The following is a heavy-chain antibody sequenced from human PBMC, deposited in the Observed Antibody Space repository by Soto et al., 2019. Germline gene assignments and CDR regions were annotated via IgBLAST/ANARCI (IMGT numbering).Heavy chain of an antibody. CDR2: ISGSGGSR. CDR3: SRRSSGWYFDY. CDR1: GFTFSSYA. Sequence: EVQLLESGGGLVQPGGSLRLSCAASGFTFSSYAMSWVRQAPGKGLEWVSVISGSGGSRYYADSVKGRFTISRDNSKNTLYLQMNSLRAEDPAVYYCSRRSSGWYFDYWGQGTLVTVSS. D-gene: IGHD6-19*01. J-gene: IGHJ4*02. V-gene: IGHV3-23*01.